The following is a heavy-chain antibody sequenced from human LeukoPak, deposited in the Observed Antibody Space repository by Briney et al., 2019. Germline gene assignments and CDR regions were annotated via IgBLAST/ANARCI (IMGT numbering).Heavy chain of an antibody. CDR1: GGTFSSYA. Sequence: SVKVSCKASGGTFSSYAISWVRQAPGQGLEWMGRIIPIFGIANYAQKFQGRVTITADKSTSTAYMELSSLRSEDTAVYYCARDGVRLLGAVAGNWFDPWAREPWSPSPQ. J-gene: IGHJ5*02. D-gene: IGHD6-19*01. CDR2: IIPIFGIA. V-gene: IGHV1-69*04. CDR3: ARDGVRLLGAVAGNWFDP.